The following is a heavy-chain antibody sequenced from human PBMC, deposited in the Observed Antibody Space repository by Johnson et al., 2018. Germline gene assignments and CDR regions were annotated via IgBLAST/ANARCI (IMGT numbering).Heavy chain of an antibody. CDR3: ASDASSVRPYYYMDV. CDR1: GFTFSSYA. V-gene: IGHV3-30-3*01. J-gene: IGHJ6*03. CDR2: ISYDGNNK. D-gene: IGHD3-22*01. Sequence: QVQLVESGGGAVQXGRSLRLXCVASGFTFSSYALHWVRQAPGKGLEWVAVISYDGNNKYYADSVKGRFTISRDNSKDTLYVQMNRLRAEDTAVYYCASDASSVRPYYYMDVWGKGTTVTVSS.